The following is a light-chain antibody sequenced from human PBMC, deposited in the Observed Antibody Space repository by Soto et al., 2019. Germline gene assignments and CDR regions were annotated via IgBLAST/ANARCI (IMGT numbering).Light chain of an antibody. CDR1: QSINRY. Sequence: DLQMTQSPSSLSASVGDRVTITCRASQSINRYLNWYQQKPGKAPKLPIYAASSLQSGVPSRFSGSGSGTDFTLTISSLQPEDFATYYCQQSYNTPITFGQGTRLEIK. CDR3: QQSYNTPIT. J-gene: IGKJ5*01. V-gene: IGKV1-39*01. CDR2: AAS.